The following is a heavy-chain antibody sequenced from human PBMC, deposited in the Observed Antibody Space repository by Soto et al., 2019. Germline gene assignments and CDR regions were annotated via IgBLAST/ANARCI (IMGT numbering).Heavy chain of an antibody. Sequence: SETLSLTCAVYGGSFSSNWWNWVRQPPGKGLEWIGEIYHSGSTNYNPSLKSRVTISVDKSKNHFSLKLSSVTAADTAVYYCARGGGPTTPHYPFDYWGQGTLVTVSS. D-gene: IGHD1-26*01. J-gene: IGHJ4*02. CDR3: ARGGGPTTPHYPFDY. CDR2: IYHSGST. CDR1: GGSFSSNW. V-gene: IGHV4-4*02.